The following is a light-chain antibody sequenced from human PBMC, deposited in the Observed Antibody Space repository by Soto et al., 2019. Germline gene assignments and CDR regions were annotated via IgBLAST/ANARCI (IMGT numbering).Light chain of an antibody. CDR3: CSYAGSYTLYV. CDR2: DVS. V-gene: IGLV2-11*01. CDR1: SSDVGGYNY. J-gene: IGLJ1*01. Sequence: QSALTQPRSVSGSPGQSVTISCTGTSSDVGGYNYVSWYQQHPGKAPKLMIYDVSKRPSGVPDRFSGSKSGNTASLTISWLQAEDEADYYCCSYAGSYTLYVFGTVTKLTVL.